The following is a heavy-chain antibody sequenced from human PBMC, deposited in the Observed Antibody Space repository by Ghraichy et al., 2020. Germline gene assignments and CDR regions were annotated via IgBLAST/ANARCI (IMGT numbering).Heavy chain of an antibody. CDR1: GGSISSSSYY. CDR3: ARLHHDMVRGVIDY. D-gene: IGHD3-10*01. V-gene: IGHV4-39*01. Sequence: SETLSLTCTVSGGSISSSSYYWGWIRQPPGKGLEWIGSIYYSGSTYYNPSLKSRVTISVDTSKNQFSLKLSSVTAADTAVYYCARLHHDMVRGVIDYWGQGTLVTVSS. CDR2: IYYSGST. J-gene: IGHJ4*02.